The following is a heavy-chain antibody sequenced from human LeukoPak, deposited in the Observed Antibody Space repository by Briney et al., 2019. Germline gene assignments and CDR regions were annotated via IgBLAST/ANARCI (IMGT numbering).Heavy chain of an antibody. CDR1: GYTFTGYY. V-gene: IGHV1-2*02. D-gene: IGHD6-13*01. CDR3: ARAFGSSSWCTNFDY. CDR2: INPNSGGT. Sequence: ASVKVSCKASGYTFTGYYMHWVRQAPGQGLEWMGWINPNSGGTNYAQKFQGRVTMTRDTSISTAYMELSRLRSDDTAVYYCARAFGSSSWCTNFDYWGQGTLVTVSS. J-gene: IGHJ4*02.